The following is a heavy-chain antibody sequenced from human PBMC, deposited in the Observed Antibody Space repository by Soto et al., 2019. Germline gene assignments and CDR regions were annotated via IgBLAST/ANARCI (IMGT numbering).Heavy chain of an antibody. V-gene: IGHV3-23*01. J-gene: IGHJ6*02. CDR3: ARESDTSYSNFPYYYYGMDV. Sequence: PGGSLRLSCAASGFTFSSYAMSWVRQAPGKGLEWVSAISGSGGSTYYADSVKGRFTISRDNSKNTLYLQMNSLRAEDTAVYYCARESDTSYSNFPYYYYGMDVWGQGTTVTVSS. CDR2: ISGSGGST. D-gene: IGHD4-4*01. CDR1: GFTFSSYA.